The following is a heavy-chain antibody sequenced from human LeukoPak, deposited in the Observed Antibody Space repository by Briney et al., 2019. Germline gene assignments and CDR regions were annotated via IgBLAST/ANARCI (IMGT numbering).Heavy chain of an antibody. V-gene: IGHV3-66*04. CDR2: IYGGANT. CDR1: GFTVSSNY. Sequence: PGGSLRLSCAASGFTVSSNYMSWVRQAPGKGLEWVSLIYGGANTYYTDSVKGRFTISRDNSKNTLYLQMNSLRAEDTAVYYCARQRDYTFDYWGQGTLVTVSS. CDR3: ARQRDYTFDY. D-gene: IGHD4-11*01. J-gene: IGHJ4*02.